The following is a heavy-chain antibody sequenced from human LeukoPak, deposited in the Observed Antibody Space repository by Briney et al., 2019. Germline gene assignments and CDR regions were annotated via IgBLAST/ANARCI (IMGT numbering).Heavy chain of an antibody. CDR1: DDSISSGAYY. D-gene: IGHD2-2*01. V-gene: IGHV4-30-2*01. CDR2: ISHSGST. CDR3: ARHNGHIRYCSSTSCTHGFDP. Sequence: PSQTLSLTCTVSDDSISSGAYYWTWIRQPPGKGLEWIGYISHSGSTYYNPSLKSRVTISVDTSKNQFSLKLSSVTAADTAVYYCARHNGHIRYCSSTSCTHGFDPWGQGTLVTVSS. J-gene: IGHJ5*02.